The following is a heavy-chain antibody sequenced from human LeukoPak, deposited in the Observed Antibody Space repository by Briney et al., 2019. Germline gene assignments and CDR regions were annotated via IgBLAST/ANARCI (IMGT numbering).Heavy chain of an antibody. CDR3: ATIRGSYGAFDY. Sequence: ASVKVSCKVSGYTLTKLSMHWVRQAPGKGLEWMGGFDPEDGETIYAQKFQGRVTMTEDTSTDTAYMELSSLRSEDTAVYYCATIRGSYGAFDYWGQGTLVTVSS. CDR2: FDPEDGET. J-gene: IGHJ4*02. CDR1: GYTLTKLS. D-gene: IGHD1-26*01. V-gene: IGHV1-24*01.